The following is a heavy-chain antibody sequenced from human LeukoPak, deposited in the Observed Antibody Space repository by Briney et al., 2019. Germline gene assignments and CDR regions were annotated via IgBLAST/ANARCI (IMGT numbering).Heavy chain of an antibody. CDR3: AKAKVVVDWFDP. CDR1: GFTFSSYW. CDR2: IHSDGSST. J-gene: IGHJ5*02. D-gene: IGHD3-22*01. Sequence: GGSLSLSCAASGFTFSSYWKHGLRQARGKGLVWVSRIHSDGSSTSYVASVKGRFTIYSDNDKHELYLQMNSLRADEAAVYYCAKAKVVVDWFDPWGQGTLVTVSS. V-gene: IGHV3-74*01.